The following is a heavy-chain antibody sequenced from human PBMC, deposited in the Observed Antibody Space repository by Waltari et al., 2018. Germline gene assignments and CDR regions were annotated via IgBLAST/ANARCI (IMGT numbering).Heavy chain of an antibody. Sequence: EVQLLESGGGLVQPGGSLRLSCAASGFTFSTYTMGWVRQAPGKGLEWVSTISGSGTSAYNADSVKGRFTISRDNSRDTLFLQMNSLRAEDMAVYYCAKRRDYDFWTNYFDYWGQGALVTVSS. V-gene: IGHV3-23*01. CDR1: GFTFSTYT. CDR3: AKRRDYDFWTNYFDY. J-gene: IGHJ4*02. D-gene: IGHD3-3*01. CDR2: ISGSGTSA.